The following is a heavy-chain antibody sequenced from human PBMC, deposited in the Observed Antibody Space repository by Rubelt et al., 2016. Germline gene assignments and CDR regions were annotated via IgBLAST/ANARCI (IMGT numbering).Heavy chain of an antibody. CDR3: AREGDILPFDY. CDR2: IIPILGIA. V-gene: IGHV1-69*10. Sequence: GGIIPILGIANYAQKFQGRVTITADKSTSTAYMELSSLRSEDTAVYYCAREGDILPFDYWGQGTLVTVSS. D-gene: IGHD3-9*01. J-gene: IGHJ4*02.